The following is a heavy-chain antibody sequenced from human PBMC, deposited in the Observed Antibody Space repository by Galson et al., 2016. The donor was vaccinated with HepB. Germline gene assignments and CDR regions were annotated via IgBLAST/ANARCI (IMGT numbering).Heavy chain of an antibody. D-gene: IGHD2-21*01. V-gene: IGHV1-69*13. J-gene: IGHJ6*02. Sequence: SVKVSCKASGGTVSTYAISWARQAPGQGLEWMGGIIPVFGPPNYARKFEGRVTITADESTSTVYMELNSLRSEDTAVYYCVLGSCSPKCYSHSPYYYYYGMDVWGQGTTVTVSS. CDR1: GGTVSTYA. CDR3: VLGSCSPKCYSHSPYYYYYGMDV. CDR2: IIPVFGPP.